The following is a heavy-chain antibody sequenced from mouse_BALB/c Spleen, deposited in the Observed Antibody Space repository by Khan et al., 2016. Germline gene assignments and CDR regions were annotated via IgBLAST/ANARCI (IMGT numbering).Heavy chain of an antibody. CDR2: ISYSGST. CDR3: ARGFHY. V-gene: IGHV3-2*02. Sequence: EVELVESGPGLVKPSQSLSLTCTVTGYSITSDYAWNWIRQFPGNKLEWMGYISYSGSTSYNPSLKSRISITRDTSKNQFFLQLHSVTTEDTATYYCARGFHYWGQGTLVTVSA. CDR1: GYSITSDYA. J-gene: IGHJ3*01.